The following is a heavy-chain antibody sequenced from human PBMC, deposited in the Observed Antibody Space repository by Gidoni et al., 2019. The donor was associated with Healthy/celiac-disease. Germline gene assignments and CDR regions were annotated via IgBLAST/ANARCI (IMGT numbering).Heavy chain of an antibody. Sequence: HVQLVQSGAEVKKPGASVKVSCKASGYTFTSYGISWVRQAPGQGLEWMGWISAYNGNTNYSQKLQGRVTMTTDTSTSTAYMELRSLRSDDTAVYDCARDGGYCSGGSCSEAAFDIWGQGTMVTVSS. CDR3: ARDGGYCSGGSCSEAAFDI. J-gene: IGHJ3*02. V-gene: IGHV1-18*01. CDR2: ISAYNGNT. CDR1: GYTFTSYG. D-gene: IGHD2-15*01.